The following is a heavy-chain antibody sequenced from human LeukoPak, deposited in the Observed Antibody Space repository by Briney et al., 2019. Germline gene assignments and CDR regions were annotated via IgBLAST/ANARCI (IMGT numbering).Heavy chain of an antibody. V-gene: IGHV4-34*01. J-gene: IGHJ3*02. D-gene: IGHD1-26*01. CDR2: INHSGST. CDR1: GGSFSGYY. Sequence: SETLSLTCAVYGGSFSGYYWSWIRQPPGKGLEWIGEINHSGSTNYNPSLKSRVTISVDTSKNQFSLKLSSVTAADTAVYYCARGFSGSYFPRSAFDIWGQGTMVTVSS. CDR3: ARGFSGSYFPRSAFDI.